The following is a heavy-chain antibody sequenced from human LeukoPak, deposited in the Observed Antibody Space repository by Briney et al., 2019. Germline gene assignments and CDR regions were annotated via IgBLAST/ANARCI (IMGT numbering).Heavy chain of an antibody. CDR1: GFTFGSYA. CDR3: AKEGRMIVVGNYYYMDV. J-gene: IGHJ6*03. CDR2: IWFDGSKK. Sequence: PGRSLRLSCAASGFTFGSYAMHWVRQPPGKWMEWVAVIWFDGSKKNYADSVKGRFTISRDNSKKTLYLQMNSLRAEDTAVYYCAKEGRMIVVGNYYYMDVWGKGTTVTVSS. V-gene: IGHV3-33*06. D-gene: IGHD3-22*01.